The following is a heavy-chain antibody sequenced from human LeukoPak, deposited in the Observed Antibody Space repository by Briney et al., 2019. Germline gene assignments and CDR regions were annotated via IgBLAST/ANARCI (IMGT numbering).Heavy chain of an antibody. D-gene: IGHD1-26*01. Sequence: GGSLRLSCAASGFTFSSYSMXWDRQAPGXGXXWVSSISSSSSYIYYADSVKGRFTTSRDNAKNSLYLQMNSLRAEDTAVYYCARGPPGMVALIDYWGQGTLVTVSS. CDR3: ARGPPGMVALIDY. V-gene: IGHV3-21*01. J-gene: IGHJ4*02. CDR1: GFTFSSYS. CDR2: ISSSSSYI.